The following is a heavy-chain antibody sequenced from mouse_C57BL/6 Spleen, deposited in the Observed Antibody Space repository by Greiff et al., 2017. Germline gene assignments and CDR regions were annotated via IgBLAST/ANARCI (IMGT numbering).Heavy chain of an antibody. CDR3: ARNLDYGDYYAMDY. CDR1: GFSLTSYG. D-gene: IGHD2-4*01. Sequence: VQLQESGPGLVQPSQSLSITCTVSGFSLTSYGVHWVRQSPGKGLEWLGVIWSGGSTDYNAAFISRLSISKDNSKSQVFCKMNSLQADDTAIYYCARNLDYGDYYAMDYWGQGTSVTVSS. CDR2: IWSGGST. V-gene: IGHV2-2*01. J-gene: IGHJ4*01.